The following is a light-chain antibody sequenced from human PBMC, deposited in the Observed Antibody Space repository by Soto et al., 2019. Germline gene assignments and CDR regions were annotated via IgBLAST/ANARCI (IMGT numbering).Light chain of an antibody. Sequence: QSALTQPPCASGSPGQSVTLSCTGTSSDVGGYNYVSWYQQHPGKAPKLMIYEVSKRPSGVPDRFSGSKSGNTASLTVSGLQAEDEADYYCSSYAGSNNLVFGGGTKLTVL. CDR3: SSYAGSNNLV. CDR2: EVS. J-gene: IGLJ2*01. CDR1: SSDVGGYNY. V-gene: IGLV2-8*01.